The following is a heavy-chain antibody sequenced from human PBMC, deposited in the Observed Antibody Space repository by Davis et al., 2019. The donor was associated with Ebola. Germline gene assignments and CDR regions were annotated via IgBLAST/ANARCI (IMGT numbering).Heavy chain of an antibody. Sequence: GGSLRLSCAASGFTFNKYEMNWVRQAPGKGLEWISYISDSGSTTYYTDSVKGRFTVSRDNAKNSLYLQMNSLRAEDTAVYYCARDKRSSWYGGMDVWGQGTTVTVSS. D-gene: IGHD6-19*01. CDR1: GFTFNKYE. V-gene: IGHV3-48*03. CDR2: ISDSGSTT. J-gene: IGHJ6*02. CDR3: ARDKRSSWYGGMDV.